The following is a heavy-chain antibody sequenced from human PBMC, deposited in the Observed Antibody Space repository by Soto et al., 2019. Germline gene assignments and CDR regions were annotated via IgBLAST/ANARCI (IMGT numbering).Heavy chain of an antibody. CDR2: IHHTGST. CDR1: RGSINNSY. J-gene: IGHJ4*02. V-gene: IGHV4-59*12. Sequence: TSETLSLTCTVSRGSINNSYWTWIRQPPGKRLEWIGYIHHTGSTNHNPSLKSRVTISVDRSKNQFSLKLSSVTAADTAVYYCASQYSSSWSFDYWGQGTLVTVSS. D-gene: IGHD6-13*01. CDR3: ASQYSSSWSFDY.